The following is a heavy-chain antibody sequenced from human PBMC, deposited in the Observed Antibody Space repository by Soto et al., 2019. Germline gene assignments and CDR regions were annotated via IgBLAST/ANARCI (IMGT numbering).Heavy chain of an antibody. CDR1: GGTFSSYT. CDR3: ARGDRGYYGSGSYYLDYYYYMDV. J-gene: IGHJ6*03. Sequence: QVQLVQSGAEVKKPGSSVKVSCKASGGTFSSYTISWVRQAPGQGLEWMGRIIPILGIANYAQKFQGRVTITADKSTSTAYMELSSLRSEDTAVYYCARGDRGYYGSGSYYLDYYYYMDVWGKGTTVTVSS. CDR2: IIPILGIA. D-gene: IGHD3-10*01. V-gene: IGHV1-69*02.